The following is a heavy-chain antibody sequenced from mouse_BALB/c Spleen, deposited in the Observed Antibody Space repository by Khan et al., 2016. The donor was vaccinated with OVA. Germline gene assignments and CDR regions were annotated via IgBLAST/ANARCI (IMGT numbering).Heavy chain of an antibody. CDR1: GYTFTSYW. CDR2: VSPGSGSP. V-gene: IGHV1S41*01. Sequence: DLVKPGASVKLSCKASGYTFTSYWINWIKQRPGQGLEWIGRVSPGSGSPYYNEMFKGKATVTVDKSSSTAYIHLNSLSSEDSAVYFWTRSNYYGNSLYAMDYWGQGTSVTVSS. J-gene: IGHJ4*01. D-gene: IGHD1-1*01. CDR3: TRSNYYGNSLYAMDY.